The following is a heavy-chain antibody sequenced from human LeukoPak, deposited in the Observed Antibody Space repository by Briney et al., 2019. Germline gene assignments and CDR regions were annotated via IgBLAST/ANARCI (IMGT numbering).Heavy chain of an antibody. D-gene: IGHD3-10*01. CDR1: GFTFRSYA. Sequence: GGSLRLSCAASGFTFRSYAMSWVRQAPGKGLEWVSAISGSGGSTYYADSVKGRFTISRDNSKNTLYLQMYSLRAEDTAVYYCAKQVDYGSGSRLTNWGQGTLVTVSS. CDR2: ISGSGGST. CDR3: AKQVDYGSGSRLTN. V-gene: IGHV3-23*01. J-gene: IGHJ4*02.